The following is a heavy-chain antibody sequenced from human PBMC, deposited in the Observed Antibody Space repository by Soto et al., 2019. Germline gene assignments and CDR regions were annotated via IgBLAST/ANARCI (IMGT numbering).Heavy chain of an antibody. CDR2: MYNTGST. CDR3: AKSLGDYYDSSGLHYYYGMDV. Sequence: SETLSLTCTVSGGSISGYYWSWIRQPPGKGLEWIGYMYNTGSTVYNPSFKSRVTISVDTSKSQLSLRLNSVTAADTAVYYCAKSLGDYYDSSGLHYYYGMDVWGQGTTVTVSS. J-gene: IGHJ6*02. V-gene: IGHV4-59*01. D-gene: IGHD3-22*01. CDR1: GGSISGYY.